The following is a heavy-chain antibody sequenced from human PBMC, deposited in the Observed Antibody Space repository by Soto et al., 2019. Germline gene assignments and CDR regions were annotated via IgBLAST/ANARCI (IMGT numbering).Heavy chain of an antibody. CDR1: GFTLSIYA. Sequence: QVQLVESGGGVVQPGRSLRLSCAASGFTLSIYAVHWVRQAPGKGLEWVSVSSFDENNKFYADSVKGRFTISRDNSKNTLYLQMNSLSPEDTAVYYCARGVTYCSGGSGGTCYNWFDPWGQGTLVTVSP. CDR3: ARGVTYCSGGSGGTCYNWFDP. D-gene: IGHD2-15*01. CDR2: SSFDENNK. V-gene: IGHV3-30-3*01. J-gene: IGHJ5*02.